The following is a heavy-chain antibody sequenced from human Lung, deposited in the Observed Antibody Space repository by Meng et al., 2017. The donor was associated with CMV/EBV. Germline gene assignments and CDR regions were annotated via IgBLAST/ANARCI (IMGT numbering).Heavy chain of an antibody. J-gene: IGHJ3*02. D-gene: IGHD2-21*01. CDR2: ISYDGTYK. Sequence: GESXKISXAASGFMFSSYAMHWVRQAPGKGLEWVAVISYDGTYKYYGDSVKGRFTVSRDNSKRSLYLQMNSLRPEDTAVYYCATSRFHGDFKDAVNIWGQGTLVTVSS. CDR3: ATSRFHGDFKDAVNI. CDR1: GFMFSSYA. V-gene: IGHV3-30-3*01.